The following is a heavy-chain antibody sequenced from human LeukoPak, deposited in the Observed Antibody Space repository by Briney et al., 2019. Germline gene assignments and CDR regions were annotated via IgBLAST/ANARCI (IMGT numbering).Heavy chain of an antibody. J-gene: IGHJ4*02. CDR2: IFYSGST. Sequence: SETLSLTCSVSGGSISGYYWSWIRQPPGKGLEWIGYIFYSGSTNYNPSLKSRVTISVDTSKNQFSLKLTSVTAADTAVYYCASERRGYYSFFDYWGQGILVTVSS. V-gene: IGHV4-59*01. D-gene: IGHD3-3*01. CDR1: GGSISGYY. CDR3: ASERRGYYSFFDY.